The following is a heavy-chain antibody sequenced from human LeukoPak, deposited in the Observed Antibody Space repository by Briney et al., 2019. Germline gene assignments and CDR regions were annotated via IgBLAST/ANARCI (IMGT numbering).Heavy chain of an antibody. Sequence: ASVKVSCKASGYTFTSFQMHWVRQAPRQGLEWMGVINPNAGTTSYAQNFQGRVIVTGDTSTSTVYMELSSLRSEDTAVYYCAKDLGSWASDYWGQGTLVTVSS. CDR2: INPNAGTT. D-gene: IGHD6-13*01. V-gene: IGHV1-46*01. CDR3: AKDLGSWASDY. CDR1: GYTFTSFQ. J-gene: IGHJ4*02.